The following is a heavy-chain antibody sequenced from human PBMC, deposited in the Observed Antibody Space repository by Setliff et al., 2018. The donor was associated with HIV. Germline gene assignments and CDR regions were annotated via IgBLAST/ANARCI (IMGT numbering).Heavy chain of an antibody. CDR1: GGSISSYY. V-gene: IGHV4-4*07. Sequence: PSETLSLTCSISGGSISSYYWSWIRQPAGKGLEWIGRIYTSGSTNYNPSLKSRVTMSVDTSKNQFSLKLSSVTAADTAIYYCARERLVAAAGRGVFDYWGQGTLVTAPQ. CDR2: IYTSGST. J-gene: IGHJ4*02. CDR3: ARERLVAAAGRGVFDY. D-gene: IGHD6-13*01.